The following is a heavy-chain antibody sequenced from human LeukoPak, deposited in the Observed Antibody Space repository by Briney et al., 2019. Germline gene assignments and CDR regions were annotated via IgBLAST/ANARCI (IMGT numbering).Heavy chain of an antibody. Sequence: PRGSLRLSCAASGFTFSSYEMNWVCQAPGKGLEWVSYINTGGGTIYADSVKGRFTISRDNARNSLYLQMNSLRVEDTALYYCARDQYHYYGLDVWGQGTKGTVSS. CDR3: ARDQYHYYGLDV. V-gene: IGHV3-48*03. J-gene: IGHJ6*02. CDR2: INTGGGTI. CDR1: GFTFSSYE. D-gene: IGHD4-11*01.